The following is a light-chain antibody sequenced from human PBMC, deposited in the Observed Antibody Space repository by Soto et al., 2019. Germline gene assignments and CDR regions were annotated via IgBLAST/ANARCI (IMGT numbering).Light chain of an antibody. Sequence: EVVMTQAPATLSVSPGERVTISCTASQSVSGNLAWYQQKPGQAPRHIIHGASTRATDIPARFSGSGSGTEFTLTLTSLQSQDFAVYYCQLYHSWPPGLTFGGGNRVEIK. CDR3: QLYHSWPPGLT. V-gene: IGKV3-15*01. CDR1: QSVSGN. CDR2: GAS. J-gene: IGKJ4*01.